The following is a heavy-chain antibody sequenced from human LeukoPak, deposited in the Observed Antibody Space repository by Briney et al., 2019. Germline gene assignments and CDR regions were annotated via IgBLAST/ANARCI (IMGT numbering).Heavy chain of an antibody. D-gene: IGHD6-19*01. CDR2: INHSGST. CDR1: GGSFSGYY. CDR3: ARLAGTGYSSGWHFYY. V-gene: IGHV4-34*01. Sequence: SETLSLTCAVSGGSFSGYYWSWIRQPPGKGLEWVGEINHSGSTNYNPSLRSRVTRSVDTSKNQFPLKLSSVTAADTAVYYCARLAGTGYSSGWHFYYWGQGTLVTVSS. J-gene: IGHJ4*02.